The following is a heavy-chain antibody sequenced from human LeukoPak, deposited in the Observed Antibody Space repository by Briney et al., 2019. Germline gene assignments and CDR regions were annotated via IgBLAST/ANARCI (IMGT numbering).Heavy chain of an antibody. CDR3: AREDYSHYYYYYYMDV. CDR2: INHSGST. D-gene: IGHD4-11*01. CDR1: GGSFSGYY. V-gene: IGHV4-34*01. Sequence: SETLSLTCAVYGGSFSGYYWSWIRQPPGNGPDWIGEINHSGSTNYNPSLKSRVTISVDTSKNQFSLKLSSVTAADTAVYYCAREDYSHYYYYYYMDVWGKGTTVTVSS. J-gene: IGHJ6*03.